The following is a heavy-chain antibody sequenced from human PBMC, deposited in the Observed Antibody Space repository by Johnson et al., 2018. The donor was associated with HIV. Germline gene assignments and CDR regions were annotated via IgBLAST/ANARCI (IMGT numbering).Heavy chain of an antibody. CDR2: ISYDGSNK. V-gene: IGHV3-30-3*01. J-gene: IGHJ3*02. Sequence: QVKLVESGGGVVQPGRSLRLSCAASGFTFSSYAMHWVRQAPGKGLEWVAVISYDGSNKYYADSVKGRFTISSDNSKNTLYLPMNSLRAEDTAVYYCARDLGPSDDAFDIWGQGTMVTVSS. CDR1: GFTFSSYA. CDR3: ARDLGPSDDAFDI.